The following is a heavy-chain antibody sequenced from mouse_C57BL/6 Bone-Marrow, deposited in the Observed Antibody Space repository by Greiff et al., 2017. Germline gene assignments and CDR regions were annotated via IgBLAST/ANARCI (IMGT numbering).Heavy chain of an antibody. CDR3: ARGGIFFDY. CDR2: INPNNGGT. J-gene: IGHJ2*01. V-gene: IGHV1-26*01. Sequence: EVKLMESGPELVKPGASVKISCKASGYTFTDYYMNWVKQSHGKSLEWIGDINPNNGGTSYNQKFKGKATLTVDKSSSTAYMELRSLTSEDSAVYYCARGGIFFDYWGQGTTLTVSS. CDR1: GYTFTDYY.